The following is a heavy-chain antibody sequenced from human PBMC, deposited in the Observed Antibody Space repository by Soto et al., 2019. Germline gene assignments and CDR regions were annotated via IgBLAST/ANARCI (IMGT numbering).Heavy chain of an antibody. D-gene: IGHD6-19*01. V-gene: IGHV3-30-3*01. J-gene: IGHJ4*02. CDR3: ARDYLRDTVAVAGTAAY. Sequence: PGGSLSLSCAASGFTFSSYAMHWVRQAPGKGLEWVAVISYDGSNKYYADSVKGRFTISRDNSKNTLYLQMNSLRAEDTAAYYCARDYLRDTVAVAGTAAYWGQGTLVTVSS. CDR1: GFTFSSYA. CDR2: ISYDGSNK.